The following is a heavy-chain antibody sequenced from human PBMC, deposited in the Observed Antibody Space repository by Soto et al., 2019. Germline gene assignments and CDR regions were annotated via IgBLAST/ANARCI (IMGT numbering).Heavy chain of an antibody. CDR2: IYSGGST. J-gene: IGHJ4*02. CDR3: ARQYSSGWPFDY. Sequence: SCAASGFTVSSNYMSWVRQAPGKGLEWVSVIYSGGSTYYADSVKGRFTISRDNSKNTLYLQMNSLRAEDTAVYYCARQYSSGWPFDYWGQGTLVTVSS. V-gene: IGHV3-53*01. D-gene: IGHD6-19*01. CDR1: GFTVSSNY.